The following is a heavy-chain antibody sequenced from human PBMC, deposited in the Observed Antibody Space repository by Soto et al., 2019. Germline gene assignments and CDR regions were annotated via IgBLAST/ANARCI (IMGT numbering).Heavy chain of an antibody. V-gene: IGHV3-30-3*01. CDR1: GSSFSTYT. D-gene: IGHD3-10*01. J-gene: IGHJ6*02. CDR3: AREQSGVDFYYGMDV. Sequence: QVQLVEAGGGVVQPGRSLRLSCAASGSSFSTYTMNWVRQAPGKGLEWVALITYDGSNNYYADSVKGRFTISRDNSKNTLYLQMNSLRAEETAIYYCAREQSGVDFYYGMDVWGQGTTVTVSS. CDR2: ITYDGSNN.